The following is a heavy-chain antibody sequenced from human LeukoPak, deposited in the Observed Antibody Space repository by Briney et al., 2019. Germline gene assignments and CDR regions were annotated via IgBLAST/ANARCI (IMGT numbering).Heavy chain of an antibody. CDR1: GGSFSGYY. CDR3: ARDSSGYYREYFQH. J-gene: IGHJ1*01. V-gene: IGHV4-34*01. D-gene: IGHD3-22*01. Sequence: SETLSLTCAVYGGSFSGYYWSWIRQPPGKGLEWIGEINHSGSTNYNPSLKSRVTISVDTSKNQFSLKLSSVTAADTAVYYCARDSSGYYREYFQHWGQGTLVTVSS. CDR2: INHSGST.